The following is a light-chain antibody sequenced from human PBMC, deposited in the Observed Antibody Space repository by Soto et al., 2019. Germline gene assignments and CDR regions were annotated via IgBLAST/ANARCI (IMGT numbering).Light chain of an antibody. CDR2: GNS. CDR1: SSDVGGYNY. Sequence: QSALTQPASVSGSPGQSITISCTGTSSDVGGYNYVSWYQQHPGKAPKLLIYGNSNRPSGVPHRFSGSKSGTSASLAITGLQAEDEADYYCQSYDSSLSGWEVFGGGTKLTVL. CDR3: QSYDSSLSGWEV. V-gene: IGLV2-14*01. J-gene: IGLJ3*02.